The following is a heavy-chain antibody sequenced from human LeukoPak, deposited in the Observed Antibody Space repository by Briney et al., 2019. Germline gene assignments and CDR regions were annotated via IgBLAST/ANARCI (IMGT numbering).Heavy chain of an antibody. CDR3: ARGRYSYGLRATFDY. J-gene: IGHJ4*02. Sequence: PSETLSLTCTVSGGSISSYYWSWIRQPPGKGLEWIGYIYYSGSTNYNPSLKSRVTISVDTSKNQFSLKLSSVTAVDTAVYYCARGRYSYGLRATFDYWGQGTLVTVSS. CDR2: IYYSGST. V-gene: IGHV4-59*01. D-gene: IGHD5-18*01. CDR1: GGSISSYY.